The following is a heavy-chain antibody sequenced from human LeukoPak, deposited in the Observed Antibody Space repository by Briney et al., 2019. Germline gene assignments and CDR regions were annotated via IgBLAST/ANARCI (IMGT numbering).Heavy chain of an antibody. D-gene: IGHD1-7*01. Sequence: GGSLRLSWTAAGFTFGDYAMSWVRQAPGKGLEWVGFIRSKAYGGTTEYAASVKGRFTNSRDDSKSIAYLQMNSLKTEDTAVYYCTREPSITGTTSDYWGQGTLVTVSS. V-gene: IGHV3-49*04. J-gene: IGHJ4*02. CDR3: TREPSITGTTSDY. CDR2: IRSKAYGGTT. CDR1: GFTFGDYA.